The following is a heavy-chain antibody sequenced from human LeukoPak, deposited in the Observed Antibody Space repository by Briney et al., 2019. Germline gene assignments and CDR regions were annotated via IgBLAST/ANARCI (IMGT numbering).Heavy chain of an antibody. CDR2: INSDGSST. D-gene: IGHD2-15*01. V-gene: IGHV3-74*01. CDR3: ARAPGYCSGGSCYSRPDWYFDL. CDR1: GFTFSSYW. Sequence: QAGGSLRLSCAASGFTFSSYWMHWVRQAPGKGLVWVSRINSDGSSTSYADSVKGRFTISRDNAKNTLYLQMNSLRAEDTAVYYCARAPGYCSGGSCYSRPDWYFDLWGRGTLVTVSS. J-gene: IGHJ2*01.